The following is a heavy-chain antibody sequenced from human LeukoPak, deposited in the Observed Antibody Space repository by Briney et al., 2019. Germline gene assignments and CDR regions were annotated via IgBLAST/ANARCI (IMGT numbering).Heavy chain of an antibody. Sequence: EPSETLSLTCAVYGGSFSGYYWSWIRQPPGKGLEWIGEINHSGSTNYNPSLKSRVTISVDTSKNQSSLKLSSVTAADTAVYYCARRPRGTGHYGMDVWGQGTTVTVSS. V-gene: IGHV4-34*01. J-gene: IGHJ6*02. CDR3: ARRPRGTGHYGMDV. CDR2: INHSGST. CDR1: GGSFSGYY. D-gene: IGHD3-16*01.